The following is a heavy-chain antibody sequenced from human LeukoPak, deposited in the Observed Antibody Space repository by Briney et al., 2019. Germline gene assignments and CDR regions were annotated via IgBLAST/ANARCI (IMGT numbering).Heavy chain of an antibody. Sequence: PGGSLRLSCATSGFTFDDYGMSWVRQAPGKGLEWVSGINWNGGSTGYADSVKGRFTISRDNAKNSLYLQMNSLRDEDTALYYCARGPRGSYGFDYWGQGTLVTVSS. CDR2: INWNGGST. J-gene: IGHJ4*02. CDR1: GFTFDDYG. D-gene: IGHD1-26*01. CDR3: ARGPRGSYGFDY. V-gene: IGHV3-20*04.